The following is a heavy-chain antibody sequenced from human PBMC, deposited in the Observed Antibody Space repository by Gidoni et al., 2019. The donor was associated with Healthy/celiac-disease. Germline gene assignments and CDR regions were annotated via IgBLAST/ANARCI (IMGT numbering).Heavy chain of an antibody. Sequence: QVQLQESGPGLVKPSQTLSLTCTVSVGSISSGDYYWSWIRQPPGKGLEWIGYIYYSGSTYYNPSLKSRVTISVDTSKNQFSLKLSSVTAADTAVYYCARDLVGGPLWGYYMDVWGKGTTVTVSS. CDR2: IYYSGST. CDR1: VGSISSGDYY. CDR3: ARDLVGGPLWGYYMDV. D-gene: IGHD3-16*01. J-gene: IGHJ6*03. V-gene: IGHV4-30-4*01.